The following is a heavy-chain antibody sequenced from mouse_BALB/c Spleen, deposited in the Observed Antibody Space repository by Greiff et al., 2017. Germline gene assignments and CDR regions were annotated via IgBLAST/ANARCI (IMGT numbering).Heavy chain of an antibody. D-gene: IGHD1-1*01. CDR2: ISYSGST. CDR1: GDSITSGY. CDR3: ASRPSYYGSSYDYFDY. J-gene: IGHJ2*01. Sequence: VQLQQSGPSLVKPSQTLSLTCSVTGDSITSGYWNWIRKFPGNKLEYMGYISYSGSTYYNPSLKSRISITRDTSKNQYYLQLNSVTTEDTATYYCASRPSYYGSSYDYFDYWGQGTTLTVSS. V-gene: IGHV3-8*02.